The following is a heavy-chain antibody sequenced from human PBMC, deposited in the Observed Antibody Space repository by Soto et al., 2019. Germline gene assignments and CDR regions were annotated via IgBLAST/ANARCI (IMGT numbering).Heavy chain of an antibody. D-gene: IGHD4-17*01. V-gene: IGHV4-59*12. J-gene: IGHJ5*02. CDR3: AREVLVYGGPNWFDP. CDR2: IYYSGST. Sequence: PSATLSLTCTVSGGSISSYYWSWIRQPPGKGLEWIGYIYYSGSTNYNPSLKSRVTISVDTSKNQFSLKLRSVTAADTAIYYCAREVLVYGGPNWFDPWGQGTLVTVSS. CDR1: GGSISSYY.